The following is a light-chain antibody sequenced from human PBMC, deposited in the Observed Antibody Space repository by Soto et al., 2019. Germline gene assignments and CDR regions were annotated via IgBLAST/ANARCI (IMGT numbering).Light chain of an antibody. V-gene: IGKV1-5*03. CDR3: QQYGT. CDR1: QSISSW. J-gene: IGKJ1*01. Sequence: DIHMTQSPATLSVSVGERVTITCRTSQSISSWLAWYQQKPGKAPKLLIYKASSLESGVPSRFRGSGSGTEFTLTISTLQPDDFASYYCQQYGTFGQGTKVDI. CDR2: KAS.